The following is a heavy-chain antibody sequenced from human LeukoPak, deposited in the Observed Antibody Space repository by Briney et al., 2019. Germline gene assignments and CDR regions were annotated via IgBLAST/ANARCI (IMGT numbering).Heavy chain of an antibody. CDR3: ATRFGQVMHYFDS. CDR2: ITSSSGTT. Sequence: GGSLRLSCAASGFTFSSYAMSWVRQAPGKGLEWASTITSSSGTTYCADSVRGRFTISRDNSKNALYLQMNRLRAEDTALYYCATRFGQVMHYFDSWGRGTLVTVSS. CDR1: GFTFSSYA. V-gene: IGHV3-23*01. D-gene: IGHD2-21*01. J-gene: IGHJ4*02.